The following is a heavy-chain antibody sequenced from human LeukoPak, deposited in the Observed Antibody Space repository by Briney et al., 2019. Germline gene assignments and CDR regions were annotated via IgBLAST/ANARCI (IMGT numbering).Heavy chain of an antibody. Sequence: PGRSLRLSCAASGFTFSSYTMHWVRQAPGKGLAGVAVISSDGSTKYYADSVKGRFAISRDNSESTLYLQMDGLRTEDTAVYYCARSGQRTDTSSYYHWYFDLWGRGTLVTVSS. CDR3: ARSGQRTDTSSYYHWYFDL. D-gene: IGHD3-22*01. CDR1: GFTFSSYT. J-gene: IGHJ2*01. V-gene: IGHV3-30*09. CDR2: ISSDGSTK.